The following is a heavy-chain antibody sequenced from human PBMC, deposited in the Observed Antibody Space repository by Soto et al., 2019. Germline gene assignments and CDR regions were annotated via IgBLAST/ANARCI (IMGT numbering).Heavy chain of an antibody. V-gene: IGHV4-39*01. CDR2: VYHRGST. CDR3: ARHGPGTGVGSMDV. D-gene: IGHD3-10*01. CDR1: GGSISNNNYY. J-gene: IGHJ6*02. Sequence: PSETLSLTCTVSGGSISNNNYYWGWVRQPPGKGLEWIGNVYHRGSTYYNPSLRSRVTLSVDTSNNQFSLRLSSVTAADTAVFYCARHGPGTGVGSMDVWGQGTTVT.